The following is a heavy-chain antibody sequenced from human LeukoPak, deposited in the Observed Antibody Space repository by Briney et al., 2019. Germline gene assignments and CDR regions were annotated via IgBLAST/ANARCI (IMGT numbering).Heavy chain of an antibody. V-gene: IGHV3-74*01. D-gene: IGHD3-10*01. J-gene: IGHJ5*02. CDR3: ARDLDGSGSYHWFDP. Sequence: PGGSLRLSCAASGFTFSSYWMHWVRQAPGKGLVWVSRVNGDGSSTDNADSVEGRFTISRDNAKNTLYLQMNSLRAEDTAIYYCARDLDGSGSYHWFDPWGQGTLVTVSS. CDR1: GFTFSSYW. CDR2: VNGDGSST.